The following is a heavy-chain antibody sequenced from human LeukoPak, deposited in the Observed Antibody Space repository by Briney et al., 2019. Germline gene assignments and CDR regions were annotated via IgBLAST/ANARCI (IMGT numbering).Heavy chain of an antibody. CDR3: ARPTGGYSYGYPFDY. CDR1: GGSFSGYY. CDR2: INHSGST. V-gene: IGHV4-34*01. D-gene: IGHD5-18*01. J-gene: IGHJ4*02. Sequence: PSETLSLTCAVYGGSFSGYYWSWIRQPPGKGLEWIGEINHSGSTNYNPSLKSRVTISVDTSKHQFSLKLSSVTAADTAVYYCARPTGGYSYGYPFDYWGQGTLVTVSS.